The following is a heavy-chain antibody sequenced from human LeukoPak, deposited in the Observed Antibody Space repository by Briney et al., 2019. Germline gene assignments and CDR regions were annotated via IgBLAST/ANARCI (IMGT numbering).Heavy chain of an antibody. CDR1: GFTFSNYV. J-gene: IGHJ4*02. CDR3: AKASGASRPYYFDY. Sequence: QAGGSQRLSCATSGFTFSNYVMSWVRQAPGEGLEWVSAITGSADDTYYADSVKGRFTISRDNSKNTLYLQMNSLRAEDTAVYYCAKASGASRPYYFDYWGQGTLVTVSS. D-gene: IGHD3-10*01. V-gene: IGHV3-23*01. CDR2: ITGSADDT.